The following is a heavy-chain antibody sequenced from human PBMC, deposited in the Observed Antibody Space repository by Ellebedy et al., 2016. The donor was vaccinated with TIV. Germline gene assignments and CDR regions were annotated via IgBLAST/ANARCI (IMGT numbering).Heavy chain of an antibody. D-gene: IGHD6-13*01. CDR1: GFTFGDYA. Sequence: GESLKISXAASGFTFGDYAMSWVRQAPGEGLEWVSLISGSGRSTWYPDSMKGRFTISRDNSKNTLYLQMNNLRAEDTAIYYCAKAASSSWCSPWGQGTLVTVSS. CDR3: AKAASSSWCSP. CDR2: ISGSGRST. V-gene: IGHV3-23*01. J-gene: IGHJ5*02.